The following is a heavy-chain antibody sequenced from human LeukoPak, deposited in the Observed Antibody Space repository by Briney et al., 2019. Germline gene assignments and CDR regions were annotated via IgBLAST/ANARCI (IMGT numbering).Heavy chain of an antibody. CDR1: GFTFDDYA. J-gene: IGHJ3*02. CDR3: AKARYSSGWQDAFDI. Sequence: PGGSLRLSCAASGFTFDDYAMHWVRQAPGKGLEWVSGISWNSGSICYADSVKGRFTISRDNAKNSLYLQMNSLRAEDTALYYCAKARYSSGWQDAFDIWGQGTMVTVSS. D-gene: IGHD6-19*01. CDR2: ISWNSGSI. V-gene: IGHV3-9*01.